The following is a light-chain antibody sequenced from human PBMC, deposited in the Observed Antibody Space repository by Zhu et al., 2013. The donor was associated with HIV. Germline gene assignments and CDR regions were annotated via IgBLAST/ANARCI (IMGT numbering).Light chain of an antibody. Sequence: EIVLTQSPGTLSLSPGERATLSCRASQTIGSNLAWYQQKPGQAPRLLIYAASSRAAGIPARFSGSGSGTDFTLTISRLEAEDSAVYYCQQYGLPPDTFGQGTRLEIK. CDR3: QQYGLPPDT. CDR2: AAS. J-gene: IGKJ5*01. V-gene: IGKV3-20*01. CDR1: QTIGSN.